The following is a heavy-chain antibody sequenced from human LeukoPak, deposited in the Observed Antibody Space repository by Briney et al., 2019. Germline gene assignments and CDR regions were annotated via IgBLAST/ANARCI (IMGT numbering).Heavy chain of an antibody. CDR1: GYSFTDFY. CDR2: FDPEDDET. V-gene: IGHV1-69-2*01. D-gene: IGHD6-13*01. J-gene: IGHJ6*03. CDR3: AVTAAGRDYMDV. Sequence: ASVQISCKVSGYSFTDFYMQWIQQAPGKGLEWMGLFDPEDDETIYAEKFQGRVTITADTSRDTSYMSLSSLRPEDTAVYYSAVTAAGRDYMDVWGKGTTVTVSS.